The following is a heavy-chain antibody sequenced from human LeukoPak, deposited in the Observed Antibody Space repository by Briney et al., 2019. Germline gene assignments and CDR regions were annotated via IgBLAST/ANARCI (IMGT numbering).Heavy chain of an antibody. J-gene: IGHJ4*02. CDR2: LKQDGSET. V-gene: IGHV3-7*01. CDR1: GFAFNKYC. Sequence: PGGSLRLSCAASGFAFNKYCMSWFRQAPGKGLEWVASLKQDGSETQYVDSVKGRFTISRDNAQNSLYLQMNNLRAEDTAVYFCARLVREDSVYRASDYWGQGTRVTVTS. CDR3: ARLVREDSVYRASDY. D-gene: IGHD2-15*01.